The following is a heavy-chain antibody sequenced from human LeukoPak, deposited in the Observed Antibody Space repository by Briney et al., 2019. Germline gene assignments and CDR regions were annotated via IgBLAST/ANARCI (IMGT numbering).Heavy chain of an antibody. V-gene: IGHV3-23*01. Sequence: GGSLRLSCAASGFTFSNYAMNWVRQAPGKGLEWVSAISASGGSTYYADSVKGRFTISRDNSKNTLYLQMNSLRAEDTAVYYCAKDLGYDYPPDYWGQGNLVTVSS. CDR2: ISASGGST. J-gene: IGHJ4*02. D-gene: IGHD1-1*01. CDR3: AKDLGYDYPPDY. CDR1: GFTFSNYA.